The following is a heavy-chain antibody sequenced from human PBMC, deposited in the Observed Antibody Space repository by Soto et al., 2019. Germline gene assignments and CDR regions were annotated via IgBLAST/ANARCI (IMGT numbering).Heavy chain of an antibody. Sequence: PSETLSLTCTVSGGSISSSSYYWGWIRQPPGKGLEWIGSIYYSGSTYYNPSLKSRVTISVDTFKNHFSLKLSSVTAADTALYYCARRLYYDSSGFEGGGMDVWGQGTTVT. J-gene: IGHJ6*02. CDR3: ARRLYYDSSGFEGGGMDV. D-gene: IGHD3-22*01. V-gene: IGHV4-39*01. CDR2: IYYSGST. CDR1: GGSISSSSYY.